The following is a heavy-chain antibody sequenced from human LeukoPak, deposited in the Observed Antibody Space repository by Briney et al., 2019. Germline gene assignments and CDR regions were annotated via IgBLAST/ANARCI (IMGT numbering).Heavy chain of an antibody. CDR2: IYTSGST. CDR3: ARDLRFLVWSYFDY. V-gene: IGHV4-4*07. J-gene: IGHJ4*02. Sequence: PSETLSLTCTVSGGSISSYYWSWIRQPAGKGLEWIGRIYTSGSTNYNPSLKSRVTMSVDTSKNQFSLKLSSVTAADTAVYYCARDLRFLVWSYFDYWGQGTLVTVSS. D-gene: IGHD3-3*01. CDR1: GGSISSYY.